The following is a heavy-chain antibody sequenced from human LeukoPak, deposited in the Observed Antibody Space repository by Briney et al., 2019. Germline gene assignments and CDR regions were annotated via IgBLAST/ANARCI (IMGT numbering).Heavy chain of an antibody. CDR3: ARDLSHYYGGNMVGKGTFDY. J-gene: IGHJ4*02. V-gene: IGHV4-38-2*02. CDR2: IYHSGST. CDR1: GYSISSGYY. Sequence: SETLSLTCTVSGYSISSGYYWGWIRQPPGKGLEWIGSIYHSGSTYYNPSLKSRVTISVDTSKNQFSLKLSSVTAADTAVYYCARDLSHYYGGNMVGKGTFDYWGQGTLVTVSS. D-gene: IGHD4-23*01.